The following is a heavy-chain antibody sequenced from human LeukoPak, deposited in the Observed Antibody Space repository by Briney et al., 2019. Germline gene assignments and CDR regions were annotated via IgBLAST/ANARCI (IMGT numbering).Heavy chain of an antibody. CDR2: ISPYNGNT. Sequence: ASVKVSCKASGYKFTNYGISWVRQAPGQGLEWMGWISPYNGNTIYAQKLQGRVTMTTDTSTSTAYMELRSLRSDDTAVYYCARGSPPRVYYDRSGYYSYHFDYWGQGTLVTVSS. D-gene: IGHD3-22*01. V-gene: IGHV1-18*01. J-gene: IGHJ4*02. CDR1: GYKFTNYG. CDR3: ARGSPPRVYYDRSGYYSYHFDY.